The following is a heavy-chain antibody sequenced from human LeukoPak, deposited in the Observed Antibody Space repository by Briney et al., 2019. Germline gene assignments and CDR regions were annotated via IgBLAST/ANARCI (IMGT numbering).Heavy chain of an antibody. CDR3: ASWGSGYDY. CDR1: GGSFSGYY. CDR2: INHSGST. D-gene: IGHD3-22*01. Sequence: KPLETLSLTCAVYGGSFSGYYWSWVRQPPGKGLEWIGEINHSGSTNYNPSLKSRVTISVDTSKNQFSLKLSSVTAADTAVYYCASWGSGYDYWGQGTLVTVSS. V-gene: IGHV4-34*01. J-gene: IGHJ4*02.